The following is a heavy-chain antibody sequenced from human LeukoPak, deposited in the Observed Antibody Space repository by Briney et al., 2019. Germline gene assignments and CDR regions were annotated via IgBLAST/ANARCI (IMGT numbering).Heavy chain of an antibody. CDR3: ARDLDYGGTKNWFDP. Sequence: QPGGSLRLSCAASGFTFSSYWMHWVRQAPGKGLVWVSRINTDGSSTSYADSVKGRFTISRDNAKNTLYLQMNSLRAEDTAVYYCARDLDYGGTKNWFDPWGQGTLVTVSS. J-gene: IGHJ5*02. CDR2: INTDGSST. V-gene: IGHV3-74*01. CDR1: GFTFSSYW. D-gene: IGHD4-23*01.